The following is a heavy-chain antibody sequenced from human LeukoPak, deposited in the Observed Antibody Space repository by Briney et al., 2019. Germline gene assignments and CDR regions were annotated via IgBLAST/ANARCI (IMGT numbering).Heavy chain of an antibody. CDR1: GGSISSGDYY. CDR2: IYYSGST. D-gene: IGHD3-3*01. V-gene: IGHV4-30-4*08. J-gene: IGHJ4*02. CDR3: ARQTFWSGYPPSDY. Sequence: SQTLSLTCTPSGGSISSGDYYWSWVRQPPGKGLEWLGYIYYSGSTYYNPSLKSRVTISVDTSKNQFSLKLSSVTAADTAVYYCARQTFWSGYPPSDYWGQGTLVTVSS.